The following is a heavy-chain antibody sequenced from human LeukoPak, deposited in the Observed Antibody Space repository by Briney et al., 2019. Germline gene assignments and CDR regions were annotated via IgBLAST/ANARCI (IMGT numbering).Heavy chain of an antibody. D-gene: IGHD6-25*01. J-gene: IGHJ4*02. CDR1: GHTFTSYG. Sequence: ASVKVSCKASGHTFTSYGISWVRQAPGQGLEWMGWISAYNGNTSYAQKLQGRVTMTTDTSTSTAYMELRSLRSDDTAVYYCASMREPEASFDYWGQGTLVTVSS. CDR3: ASMREPEASFDY. V-gene: IGHV1-18*01. CDR2: ISAYNGNT.